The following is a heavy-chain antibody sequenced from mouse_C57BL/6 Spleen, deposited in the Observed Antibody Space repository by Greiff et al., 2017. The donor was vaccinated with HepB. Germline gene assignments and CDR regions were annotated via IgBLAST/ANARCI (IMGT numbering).Heavy chain of an antibody. CDR3: ARPDGSSLNYFDY. CDR1: GYSFTGYY. D-gene: IGHD1-1*01. J-gene: IGHJ2*01. CDR2: INPSTGGT. V-gene: IGHV1-42*01. Sequence: EVQGVESGPELVKPGASVKISCKASGYSFTGYYMNWVKQSPEKSLEWIGEINPSTGGTTYNQKFKAKATLTVDKSSSTAYMQLKSLTSEDSAVYYCARPDGSSLNYFDYWGQGTTLTVSS.